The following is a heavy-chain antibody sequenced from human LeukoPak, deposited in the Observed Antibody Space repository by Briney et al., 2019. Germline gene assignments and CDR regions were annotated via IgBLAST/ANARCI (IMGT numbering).Heavy chain of an antibody. Sequence: SETLSLTCTVSGGSISSSPYYWGWIRQPPGKGLEWIGTIYYRGSTYSNPSLNSRVTISLDTSKNQFSLRLRSVTAADTALYYCARHYLSDGILSTFDPWGQGTLVAVSS. V-gene: IGHV4-39*01. CDR2: IYYRGST. J-gene: IGHJ5*02. CDR1: GGSISSSPYY. D-gene: IGHD2-2*01. CDR3: ARHYLSDGILSTFDP.